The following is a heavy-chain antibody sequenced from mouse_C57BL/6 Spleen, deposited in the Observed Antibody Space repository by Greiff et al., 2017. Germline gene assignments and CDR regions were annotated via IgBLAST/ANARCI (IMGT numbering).Heavy chain of an antibody. Sequence: QVQLQQSGAELVRPGASVTLSCKASGYTFTDYEMHWVKQTPVHGLEWIGAIDPETGGTAYNQKFKGKAILTADTSSSTAYMELRSLTSEDSAVYYCTRPYSNYKYFDVWGTGTTVTVSS. J-gene: IGHJ1*03. V-gene: IGHV1-15*01. CDR2: IDPETGGT. D-gene: IGHD2-5*01. CDR1: GYTFTDYE. CDR3: TRPYSNYKYFDV.